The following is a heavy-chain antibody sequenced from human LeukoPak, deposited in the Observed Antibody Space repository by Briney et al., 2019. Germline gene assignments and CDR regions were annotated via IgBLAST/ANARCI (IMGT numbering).Heavy chain of an antibody. CDR1: GGSFSGYY. CDR2: INHSGST. Sequence: PSETLSLTCAVYGGSFSGYYWSWIRQPPGKGLEWIGEINHSGSTNYNPSLKSRVTISVDTSKNQFSLKLSSVTAADTAVYYCARRQTGRKITMVRGVKWFDPWGQGTLVTVSS. V-gene: IGHV4-34*01. D-gene: IGHD3-10*01. CDR3: ARRQTGRKITMVRGVKWFDP. J-gene: IGHJ5*02.